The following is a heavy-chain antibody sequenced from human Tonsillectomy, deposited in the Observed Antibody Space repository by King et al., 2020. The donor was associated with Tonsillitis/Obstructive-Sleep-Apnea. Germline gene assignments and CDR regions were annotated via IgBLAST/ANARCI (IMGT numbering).Heavy chain of an antibody. J-gene: IGHJ3*02. CDR3: TTNWNEYDAFDI. V-gene: IGHV3-15*01. CDR1: GFTFYNAG. Sequence: QLVQSGGGLVKPGGSLRLSCVASGFTFYNAGMSWVRQAPGKWLEWVGRIKANTDAGTTDFPSPVKGRFTISRDDARNTLYLQMSRLRSEDTAVYFCTTNWNEYDAFDIWGQGTMVTVSS. CDR2: IKANTDAGTT. D-gene: IGHD1-1*01.